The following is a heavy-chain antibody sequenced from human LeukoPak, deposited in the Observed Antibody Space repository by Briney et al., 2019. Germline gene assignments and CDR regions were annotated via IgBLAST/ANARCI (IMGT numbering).Heavy chain of an antibody. CDR1: GFSFSTYT. CDR3: ARARRYRSSWYHDY. V-gene: IGHV3-48*02. J-gene: IGHJ4*02. D-gene: IGHD6-13*01. CDR2: ISSSSSTI. Sequence: PGGSLRLSCAASGFSFSTYTMNWVRQAPGKGLDWVSYISSSSSTIYYADSVKGRFTISRDNANNSLCLQMNSLRDEDTAVYYCARARRYRSSWYHDYWGQGSLVTVSS.